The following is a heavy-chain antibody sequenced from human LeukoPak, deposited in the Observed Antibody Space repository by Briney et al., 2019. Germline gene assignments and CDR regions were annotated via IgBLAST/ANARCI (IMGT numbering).Heavy chain of an antibody. Sequence: GESLKISCKGSGYSFTTYWIAWVRQTPDKGLEWMGLIYPGDSDTTYSPSFQGQVTISADKSISTAYLQWGSLRASDAAIYYCARRIAAAGADGLDVWGQGTTVTVSS. D-gene: IGHD6-13*01. CDR3: ARRIAAAGADGLDV. CDR2: IYPGDSDT. J-gene: IGHJ6*02. V-gene: IGHV5-51*01. CDR1: GYSFTTYW.